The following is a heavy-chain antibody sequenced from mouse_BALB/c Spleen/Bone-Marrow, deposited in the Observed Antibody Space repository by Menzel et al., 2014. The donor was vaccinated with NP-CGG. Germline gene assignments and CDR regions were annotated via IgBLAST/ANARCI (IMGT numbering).Heavy chain of an antibody. CDR2: IYPGDDDT. D-gene: IGHD1-1*01. Sequence: QVQLQQPGAELVRPGSSVKISCKASGYAFSRSWMNWVKQRPGQGLEWIGQIYPGDDDTNYSGKFKGRATLTADKSSGTTYMHLSSLTSEDSGVYFCASSTPLAYLGQGTLVTVSA. CDR1: GYAFSRSW. CDR3: ASSTPLAY. V-gene: IGHV1-80*01. J-gene: IGHJ3*01.